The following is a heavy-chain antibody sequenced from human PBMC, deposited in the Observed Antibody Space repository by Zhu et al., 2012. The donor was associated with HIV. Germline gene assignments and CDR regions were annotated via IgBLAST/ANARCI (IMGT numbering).Heavy chain of an antibody. J-gene: IGHJ3*02. Sequence: QVQLQQWGAGLLKPSETLSLTCAVYGGSFSNYFWSWIRQPPGKGLEWIGEINHSGSTNYNPSLKSRVTISVDTSKNQFSLKLNSLTAADTAVYYCARGGSMVRGAYYHESNFDIWGQGTMVTVSP. V-gene: IGHV4-34*02. D-gene: IGHD3-10*01. CDR2: INHSGST. CDR1: GGSFSNYF. CDR3: ARGGSMVRGAYYHESNFDI.